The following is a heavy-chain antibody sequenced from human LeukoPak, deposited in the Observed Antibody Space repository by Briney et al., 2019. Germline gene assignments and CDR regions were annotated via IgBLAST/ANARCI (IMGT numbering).Heavy chain of an antibody. V-gene: IGHV1-2*02. CDR2: INPNSGGT. CDR3: ARDSNPYCSGGSCYSYFDY. Sequence: GASVKVSCKASGYTFTGYYMHWVRQAPGQGLEWMGWINPNSGGTNYAQKFQGRVTMTRDTSISTAYMELSRLRSDDTAVYYCARDSNPYCSGGSCYSYFDYWGQGTLVTVSS. J-gene: IGHJ4*02. CDR1: GYTFTGYY. D-gene: IGHD2-15*01.